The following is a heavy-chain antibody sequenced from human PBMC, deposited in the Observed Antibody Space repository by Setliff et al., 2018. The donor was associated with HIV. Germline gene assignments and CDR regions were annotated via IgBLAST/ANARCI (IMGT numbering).Heavy chain of an antibody. J-gene: IGHJ5*02. CDR1: GGSISSHY. Sequence: SETLSLTCTVSGGSISSHYWSWIRQPPGKGLEWIGYIYYTGSTNYNPSLKSRVTISVDTSKNQFSLKLRSVTASDTAVYYCAREGVPAAVMWFDPWGQGTLVTVSS. CDR3: AREGVPAAVMWFDP. V-gene: IGHV4-59*08. CDR2: IYYTGST. D-gene: IGHD2-2*01.